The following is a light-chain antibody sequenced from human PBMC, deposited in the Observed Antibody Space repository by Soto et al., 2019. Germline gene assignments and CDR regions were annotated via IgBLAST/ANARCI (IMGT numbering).Light chain of an antibody. CDR3: QQLNSYPPLT. V-gene: IGKV1-9*01. Sequence: IQLTQSPSSLSAFVGDRVAITCRASQGISSYLAWYQQKPGKAPKLLIYAASTLQSGVPSRFSGSGSGTDFTLTISRLKPEDFATYYCQQLNSYPPLTFGGGTKVDI. CDR2: AAS. CDR1: QGISSY. J-gene: IGKJ4*01.